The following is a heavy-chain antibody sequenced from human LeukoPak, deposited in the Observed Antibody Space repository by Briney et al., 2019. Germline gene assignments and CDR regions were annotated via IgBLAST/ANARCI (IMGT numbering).Heavy chain of an antibody. CDR3: AKDTYYDSSGYSHSHYYYYGMDV. D-gene: IGHD3-22*01. CDR2: ISGSGGST. CDR1: GFTFSSYA. V-gene: IGHV3-23*01. Sequence: AGGSLRLSCAASGFTFSSYAMSWVRQAPGKGLEWVSAISGSGGSTYYADSVKGRFTISRDNSKNTLYLQMNGLRAEDTAVYYCAKDTYYDSSGYSHSHYYYYGMDVWGQGTTVTVSS. J-gene: IGHJ6*02.